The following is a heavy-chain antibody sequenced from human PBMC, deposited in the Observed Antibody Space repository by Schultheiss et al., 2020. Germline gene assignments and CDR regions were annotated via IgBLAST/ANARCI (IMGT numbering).Heavy chain of an antibody. CDR2: IYHSGST. D-gene: IGHD1-1*01. CDR1: GGSISSGGYS. J-gene: IGHJ3*02. V-gene: IGHV4-30-2*01. CDR3: ARAWKEAVDAFDI. Sequence: SCAVSGGSISSGGYSWSWIRQPPGKGLEWIGSIYHSGSTYYNSSLKSRVTISVDRSKNQFSLKLSSVTAADTAVYYCARAWKEAVDAFDIWGQGTMVTVSS.